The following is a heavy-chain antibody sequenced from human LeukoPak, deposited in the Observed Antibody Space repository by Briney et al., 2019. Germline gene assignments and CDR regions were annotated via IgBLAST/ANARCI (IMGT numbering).Heavy chain of an antibody. CDR2: IYYSGST. Sequence: PSETLSLTCAVYGGSLSGYYWSWIRQPPGKGLEGIGSIYYSGSTYYNPSLKSRVTISVDTSKNQFSLKLSSVTAADTAVYYCARQGYQVAELWGQGTLVIVSS. CDR3: ARQGYQVAEL. J-gene: IGHJ4*02. D-gene: IGHD6-19*01. V-gene: IGHV4-39*01. CDR1: GGSLSGYY.